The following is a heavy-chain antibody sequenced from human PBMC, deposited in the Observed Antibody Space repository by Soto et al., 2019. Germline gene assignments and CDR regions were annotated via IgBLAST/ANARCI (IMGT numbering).Heavy chain of an antibody. D-gene: IGHD3-16*02. V-gene: IGHV1-18*04. Sequence: QVQLIQSGPAVKRPGASVKLSCKASGYTFADYGIIWVRQAPGQGLEWVAWIASNTGNTDYARNLRGRVTVTTDTYTNTAFLDLRSLTSDDTAFYYCARVDDDIWGPYLSGQYWGQGTLVTVSS. CDR2: IASNTGNT. J-gene: IGHJ4*02. CDR1: GYTFADYG. CDR3: ARVDDDIWGPYLSGQY.